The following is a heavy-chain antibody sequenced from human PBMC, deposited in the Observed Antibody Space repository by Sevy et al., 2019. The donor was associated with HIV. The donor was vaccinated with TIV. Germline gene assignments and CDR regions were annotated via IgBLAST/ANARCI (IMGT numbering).Heavy chain of an antibody. Sequence: GGSLRLSCAASGFIFSSNAMSWVRQAPGKGLEWVSTISGSGGYTYYEDLVKGRFTISRDNSKYTLYLQMNSLRAEDTAIYYCAKDPNQPLGYWGQGTLVTVSS. D-gene: IGHD2-2*01. CDR1: GFIFSSNA. CDR2: ISGSGGYT. J-gene: IGHJ4*02. V-gene: IGHV3-23*01. CDR3: AKDPNQPLGY.